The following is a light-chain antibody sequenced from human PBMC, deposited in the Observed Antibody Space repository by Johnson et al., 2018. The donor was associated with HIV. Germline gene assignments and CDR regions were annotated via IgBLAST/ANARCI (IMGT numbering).Light chain of an antibody. Sequence: QSVLTQPPSVSAAPGQKVTISCSGSSSNIGNNYVSWYQQLPGTAPKVLIYENNKRPSGIPDRFSGSKSGTSATLGITGLQTGDEADYYCGTWDSSLRAGLYVCGPGTSVTVL. CDR1: SSNIGNNY. V-gene: IGLV1-51*02. CDR3: GTWDSSLRAGLYV. J-gene: IGLJ1*01. CDR2: ENN.